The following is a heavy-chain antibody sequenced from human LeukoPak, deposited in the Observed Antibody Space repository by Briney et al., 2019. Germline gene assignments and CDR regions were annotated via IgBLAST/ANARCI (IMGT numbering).Heavy chain of an antibody. V-gene: IGHV1-2*02. CDR1: GYTFTGYY. CDR2: MNPNNGGT. CDR3: ARDHRLQGVDH. Sequence: ASVKVSCKASGYTFTGYYIHWVRQAPGQGLEWMGWMNPNNGGTNYAQKFQGRVTMTRDTSISTAYMEVSRLRSDDTAVYYCARDHRLQGVDHWGQGTLVTVSS. J-gene: IGHJ4*02. D-gene: IGHD4-11*01.